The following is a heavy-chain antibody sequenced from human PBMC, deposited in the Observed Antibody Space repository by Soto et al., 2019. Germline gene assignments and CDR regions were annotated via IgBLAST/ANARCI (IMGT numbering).Heavy chain of an antibody. CDR1: GGTFSSYA. J-gene: IGHJ3*02. CDR2: IIPIFGTA. Sequence: AXVKVSCKASGGTFSSYAIRWVRQAPGQCLEWMGGIIPIFGTANYAQKFQGRVTITADESTSTAYMELSSLRSEDTAVYYCASPYYYDSSGYSPGDAFDIWGQGTMVTVSS. D-gene: IGHD3-22*01. V-gene: IGHV1-69*13. CDR3: ASPYYYDSSGYSPGDAFDI.